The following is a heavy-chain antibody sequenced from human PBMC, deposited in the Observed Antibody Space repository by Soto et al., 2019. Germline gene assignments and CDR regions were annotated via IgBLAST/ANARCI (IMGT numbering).Heavy chain of an antibody. CDR2: INAGSGNT. CDR3: ARWPDYDILTGYYHSGYFGL. CDR1: GYTFTSYA. D-gene: IGHD3-9*01. V-gene: IGHV1-3*01. Sequence: ASVKVSCKASGYTFTSYAMHWVRQAPGQRLEWMGWINAGSGNTKYSQKFQGRVTITRDTSASTAYMELSSLRSEDTAVYYCARWPDYDILTGYYHSGYFGLWGRGTLVTVSS. J-gene: IGHJ2*01.